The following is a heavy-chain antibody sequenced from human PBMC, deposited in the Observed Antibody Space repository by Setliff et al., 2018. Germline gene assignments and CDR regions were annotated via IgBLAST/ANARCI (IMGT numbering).Heavy chain of an antibody. CDR3: AKVNYYDKSAYLPFDY. D-gene: IGHD3-22*01. CDR1: GYTFTEYS. CDR2: INPNTGGS. V-gene: IGHV1-2*02. Sequence: ASVKVSCKASGYTFTEYSIHWVRQAPGQGLEWMGWINPNTGGSNYAQKFQGRVTMTTDTSISTAYMEMSGLTSDDTAVYCCAKVNYYDKSAYLPFDYWGQGTQVTVSS. J-gene: IGHJ4*02.